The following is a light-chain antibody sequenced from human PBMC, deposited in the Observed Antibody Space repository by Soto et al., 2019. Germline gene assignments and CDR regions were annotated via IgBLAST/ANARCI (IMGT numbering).Light chain of an antibody. CDR2: YDD. V-gene: IGLV1-36*01. CDR3: QSYDNSLSVYV. J-gene: IGLJ1*01. CDR1: SSNIGNNA. Sequence: QSVLTQPPSVSEAPRQRVTISCSGSSSNIGNNAVNWYQQLPGKAPKLLIYYDDLLPSGVSDRFSGSKSGTSASLAITGLQAEDEADYYCQSYDNSLSVYVFGTGTKVTVL.